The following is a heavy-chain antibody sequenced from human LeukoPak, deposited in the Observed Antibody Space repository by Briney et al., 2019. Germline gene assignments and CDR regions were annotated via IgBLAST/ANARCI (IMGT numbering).Heavy chain of an antibody. CDR2: ISYDGSNK. J-gene: IGHJ3*02. CDR3: ASSTLLGLAPFDAFDI. D-gene: IGHD2-8*02. Sequence: PVGSLRLSCAASGFTFSSYAMHWVRQAPGKGLEWVAVISYDGSNKYYADSVKGRFTISRDNSKNTLYLQMNSLRAEDTAVYYCASSTLLGLAPFDAFDIWGQGTMVTVSS. V-gene: IGHV3-30*14. CDR1: GFTFSSYA.